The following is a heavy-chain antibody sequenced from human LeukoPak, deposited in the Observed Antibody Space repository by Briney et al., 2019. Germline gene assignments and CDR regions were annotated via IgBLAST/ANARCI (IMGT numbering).Heavy chain of an antibody. J-gene: IGHJ4*02. CDR2: ISGSGAVT. Sequence: GGSLRLSCAASGFTFGTSAMSWVRQVPGKGLEWVSSISGSGAVTYDSDSVKGRFTISRDNPKSMLFLQMNSLRAEETATYFCAKGRYNNGWDYFDYWGLGTLVTVSS. CDR1: GFTFGTSA. D-gene: IGHD6-19*01. CDR3: AKGRYNNGWDYFDY. V-gene: IGHV3-23*01.